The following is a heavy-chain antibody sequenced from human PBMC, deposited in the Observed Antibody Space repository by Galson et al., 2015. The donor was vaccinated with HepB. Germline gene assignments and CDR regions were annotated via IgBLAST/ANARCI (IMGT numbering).Heavy chain of an antibody. CDR2: IIPIFGTA. CDR3: ASVPMVVTASNWFDP. D-gene: IGHD2-21*02. J-gene: IGHJ5*02. CDR1: GYTFTSYD. Sequence: SVKVSCKASGYTFTSYDINWVRQATGQGLEWMGGIIPIFGTANYAQKFQGRVTITADESTSTAYMELSSLRSEDTAVYYCASVPMVVTASNWFDPWGQGTLVTVSS. V-gene: IGHV1-69*13.